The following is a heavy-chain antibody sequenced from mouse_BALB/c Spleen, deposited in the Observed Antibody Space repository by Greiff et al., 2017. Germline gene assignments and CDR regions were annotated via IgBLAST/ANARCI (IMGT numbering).Heavy chain of an antibody. Sequence: EVQLVESGAELVKPGASVKLSCTASGFNIKDTYMHWVKQRPEQGLEWIGRIDPANGNTKYDPKFQGKATITADTSSNTAYLQLSSLTSEDTAVYYCALYDYTWFAYWGQGTLVTVSA. CDR1: GFNIKDTY. J-gene: IGHJ3*01. CDR2: IDPANGNT. D-gene: IGHD2-4*01. CDR3: ALYDYTWFAY. V-gene: IGHV14-3*02.